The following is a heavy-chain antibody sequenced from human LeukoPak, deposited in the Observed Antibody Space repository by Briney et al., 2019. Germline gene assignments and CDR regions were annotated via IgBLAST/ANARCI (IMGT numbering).Heavy chain of an antibody. Sequence: GGSLRLSCAASGFTFSSYAMSWVRQAPGKGLEWVSSISGSGGSTYYADSVKGRFTISRDNSKNTLYLQMNSLTVGDTAVYYCAKRDGSGHHYYMDVWGKGTTVTVSS. CDR1: GFTFSSYA. CDR2: ISGSGGST. CDR3: AKRDGSGHHYYMDV. V-gene: IGHV3-23*01. D-gene: IGHD1-26*01. J-gene: IGHJ6*03.